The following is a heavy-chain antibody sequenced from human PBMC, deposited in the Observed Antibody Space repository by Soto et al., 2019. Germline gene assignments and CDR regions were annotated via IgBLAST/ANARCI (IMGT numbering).Heavy chain of an antibody. D-gene: IGHD2-2*01. J-gene: IGHJ6*02. Sequence: GGSLRLSCAASGFTFSSYSMNWVRQAPGKGLEWVSSISSSSSYIYYADSLKGRFTISRDNAKNSLYLQMNSLRAEDTAVYYCARDWGLCSSTSCYGHYYGMDVWGQGTTVTVSS. V-gene: IGHV3-21*01. CDR2: ISSSSSYI. CDR1: GFTFSSYS. CDR3: ARDWGLCSSTSCYGHYYGMDV.